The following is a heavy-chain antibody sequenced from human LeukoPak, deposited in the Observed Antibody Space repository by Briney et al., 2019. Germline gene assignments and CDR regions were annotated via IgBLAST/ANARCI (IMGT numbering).Heavy chain of an antibody. CDR1: GFTFSNYV. J-gene: IGHJ4*02. Sequence: GGSLRLSCAASGFTFSNYVMSWVRQAPGKGLEWVSSISGSGGSTYYADSVKGRFTISRDNSKNTLYLQMNSVRVEDTAVYYCAEKVGKTYPTFDYWGRGALVTVSS. D-gene: IGHD1-26*01. V-gene: IGHV3-23*01. CDR3: AEKVGKTYPTFDY. CDR2: ISGSGGST.